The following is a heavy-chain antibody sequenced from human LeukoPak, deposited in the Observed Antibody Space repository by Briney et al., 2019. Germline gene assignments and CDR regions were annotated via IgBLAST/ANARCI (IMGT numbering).Heavy chain of an antibody. CDR1: GFTFSSYE. CDR2: ISSWGSTI. D-gene: IGHD3-9*01. V-gene: IGHV3-48*03. Sequence: GGSLRLSCVVSGFTFSSYEMNWVRQAPGKGLEWVSYISSWGSTIDYLDSVKGRFTISRDNAKNSLYLQMNSLRAEDTAVYYCARVLLTGTETDYWGQGTLDTVSS. J-gene: IGHJ4*02. CDR3: ARVLLTGTETDY.